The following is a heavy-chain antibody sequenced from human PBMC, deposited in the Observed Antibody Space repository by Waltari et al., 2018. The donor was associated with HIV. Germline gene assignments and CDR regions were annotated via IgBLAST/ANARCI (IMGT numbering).Heavy chain of an antibody. CDR2: MWFDGSNE. D-gene: IGHD6-19*01. CDR1: GFTFTTYG. CDR3: RYNSGWYGTFFDY. V-gene: IGHV3-33*01. Sequence: QVQLVESGGGVVQPGKSLRLSCVASGFTFTTYGMHWVRQAPGKGLEWGAVMWFDGSNEYYADSVKGRFTISRDNSKNIMYLYMSDLRAEDTAMYYCRYNSGWYGTFFDYWGRGTLVTVSP. J-gene: IGHJ4*02.